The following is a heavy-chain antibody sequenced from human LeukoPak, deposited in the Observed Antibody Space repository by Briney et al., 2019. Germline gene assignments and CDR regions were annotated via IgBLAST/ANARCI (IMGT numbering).Heavy chain of an antibody. CDR1: GGSFSNYA. J-gene: IGHJ4*02. D-gene: IGHD3-22*01. Sequence: SVRVSCKASGGSFSNYAISWVRQAPGQGLQWMGGIIPIFGTPNYAQKFQGRVTITTDESTSTAYMELSSLRSEDTAVYYCARDRYYDSGGYFSAEDFDYWGQGTLVTVSS. CDR2: IIPIFGTP. CDR3: ARDRYYDSGGYFSAEDFDY. V-gene: IGHV1-69*05.